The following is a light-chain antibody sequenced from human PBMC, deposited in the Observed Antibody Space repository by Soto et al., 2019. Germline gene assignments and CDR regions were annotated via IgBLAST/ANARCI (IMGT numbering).Light chain of an antibody. Sequence: QSVLTQPASVSGSPGQSIIISCTGASSDIGSYNYVSWYQQHPGKAPKLIIYEVSNRPSGVSNRFSGSKSGNTASLTVSGLQAEDEADYYCSSYTTSSTYVFGSGTKVTVL. CDR3: SSYTTSSTYV. CDR1: SSDIGSYNY. CDR2: EVS. V-gene: IGLV2-14*01. J-gene: IGLJ1*01.